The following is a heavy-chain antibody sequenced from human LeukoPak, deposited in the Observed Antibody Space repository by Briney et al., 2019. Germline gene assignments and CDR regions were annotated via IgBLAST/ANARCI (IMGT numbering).Heavy chain of an antibody. D-gene: IGHD5-18*01. CDR1: GGSISSYY. Sequence: SETLSLTCTVSGGSISSYYWSWIRQPTGKGLEWIGYIYYSGSTNYNPSLKSRVTISVDTSKNQFSLKLSSVTAADTAVYYCARDRSGYSYGYSYYYGMDVWGQGTTVTVSS. J-gene: IGHJ6*02. CDR3: ARDRSGYSYGYSYYYGMDV. V-gene: IGHV4-59*01. CDR2: IYYSGST.